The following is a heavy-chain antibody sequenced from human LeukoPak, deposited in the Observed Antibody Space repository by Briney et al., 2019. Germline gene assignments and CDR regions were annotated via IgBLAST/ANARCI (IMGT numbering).Heavy chain of an antibody. D-gene: IGHD3-10*01. CDR2: ISWNSATM. Sequence: PGGSLRLSCAASGFTFDDYAMHWVRQAPGKGLEWVSGISWNSATMDYGDSVKGRFTISRDNAKNSLYLQMNSLRAEDTAVYYCARGWRDGSGSLDAFDIWGQGTMVTVSS. CDR1: GFTFDDYA. V-gene: IGHV3-9*01. J-gene: IGHJ3*02. CDR3: ARGWRDGSGSLDAFDI.